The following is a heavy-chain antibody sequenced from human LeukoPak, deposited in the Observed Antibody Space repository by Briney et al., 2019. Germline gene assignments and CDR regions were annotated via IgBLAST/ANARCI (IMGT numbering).Heavy chain of an antibody. Sequence: PGGSLRLSCAASGLTFSSYGMHWVRQAPGKGLEWVGFIRYDGRNKYYTDSVKGRVTISRDNSKNTLYLQMNSLRAEDTAVYYCAKARSRDLIVGSNWFDPWGQGTLVIVSS. CDR2: IRYDGRNK. CDR1: GLTFSSYG. CDR3: AKARSRDLIVGSNWFDP. J-gene: IGHJ5*02. D-gene: IGHD1-26*01. V-gene: IGHV3-30*02.